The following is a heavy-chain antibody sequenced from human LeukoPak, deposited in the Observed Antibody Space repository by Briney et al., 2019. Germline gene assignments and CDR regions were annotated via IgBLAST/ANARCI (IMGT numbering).Heavy chain of an antibody. CDR3: ARVRYCSSTSCPRDYYYYMDV. V-gene: IGHV1-24*01. CDR2: FDPEDGET. J-gene: IGHJ6*03. Sequence: ASVKVSCKVSGYTLTELSMHWVRQAPGKGLEWMGGFDPEDGETIYAQKFQGRVTMTEDTSTDTAYMELSSLRSEDTAVYYCARVRYCSSTSCPRDYYYYMDVWGKGTTVTVSS. CDR1: GYTLTELS. D-gene: IGHD2-2*01.